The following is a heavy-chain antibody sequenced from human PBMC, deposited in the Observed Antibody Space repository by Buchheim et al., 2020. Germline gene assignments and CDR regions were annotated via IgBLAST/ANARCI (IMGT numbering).Heavy chain of an antibody. CDR2: ISSSSSTI. Sequence: EVQLVESGGGLVQPGGSLRLSCAASGFTFSSYSMNWVRQAPGKGLEWVSYISSSSSTIYYADSVKGRFTISRDNAKNSLYLQMNSLRAEDTAVYYCARRPGSSWYGYYYYYMEVWGKGTT. CDR3: ARRPGSSWYGYYYYYMEV. D-gene: IGHD6-13*01. CDR1: GFTFSSYS. J-gene: IGHJ6*03. V-gene: IGHV3-48*01.